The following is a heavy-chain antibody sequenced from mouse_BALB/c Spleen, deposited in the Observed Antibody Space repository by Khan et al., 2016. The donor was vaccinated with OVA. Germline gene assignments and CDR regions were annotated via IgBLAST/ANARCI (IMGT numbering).Heavy chain of an antibody. Sequence: VQLVESGPGLVAPSQSLSITCTVSGFSLSSNGVSWVRQPPGKGLEWLGVIWGDGSTNYHSTLKSRLIISKDNSKSQVFLKLNSQQTDDTATYYCAKFTPDYYSMDYWGQGTSVTVSS. V-gene: IGHV2-3*01. CDR3: AKFTPDYYSMDY. D-gene: IGHD1-1*01. CDR2: IWGDGST. CDR1: GFSLSSNG. J-gene: IGHJ4*01.